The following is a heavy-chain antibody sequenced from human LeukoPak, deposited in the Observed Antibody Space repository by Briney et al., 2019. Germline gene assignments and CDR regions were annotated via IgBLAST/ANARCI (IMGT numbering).Heavy chain of an antibody. Sequence: GGSLRLSCAASTFTFSNAWMSWVRQAPGKGLEWVGRIKSKSDGGTADYAAPVKGRFTISRDDSKNTLYLQMNSLKTEDTAVYYCTTAPRGYCSGGSCSYAFDIWGQGTMVTVSS. V-gene: IGHV3-15*01. CDR3: TTAPRGYCSGGSCSYAFDI. CDR2: IKSKSDGGTA. J-gene: IGHJ3*02. D-gene: IGHD2-15*01. CDR1: TFTFSNAW.